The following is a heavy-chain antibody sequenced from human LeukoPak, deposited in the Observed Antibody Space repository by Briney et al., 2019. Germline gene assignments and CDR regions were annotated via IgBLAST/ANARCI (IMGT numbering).Heavy chain of an antibody. CDR1: GFTFSSYA. J-gene: IGHJ6*02. CDR3: ARDNNKWERGGYYYYGMDV. Sequence: GGSLRLSCAASGFTFSSYAMSWVRQAPGKGLEWVSVIYSGGSTYYADSVKGRFTISRDNSKNTLYLQMNSLRAEDTAVYYCARDNNKWERGGYYYYGMDVWGQGTTVTVSS. D-gene: IGHD1-26*01. CDR2: IYSGGST. V-gene: IGHV3-66*01.